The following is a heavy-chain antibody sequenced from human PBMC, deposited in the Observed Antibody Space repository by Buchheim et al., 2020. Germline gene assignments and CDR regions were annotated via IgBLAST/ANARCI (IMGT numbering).Heavy chain of an antibody. Sequence: EVQLLESGGGLVQPGGSLRLSCAASGFTFSNYAMSWVRQAPGKGLEWVSGLSGSGGTTYYADSVKGRFNISRDNSENTLYLQMNSLRAEDTAVYYCTKRRTSDSSPYYGFDPWGQGTL. CDR1: GFTFSNYA. D-gene: IGHD3-22*01. CDR3: TKRRTSDSSPYYGFDP. V-gene: IGHV3-23*01. CDR2: LSGSGGTT. J-gene: IGHJ5*02.